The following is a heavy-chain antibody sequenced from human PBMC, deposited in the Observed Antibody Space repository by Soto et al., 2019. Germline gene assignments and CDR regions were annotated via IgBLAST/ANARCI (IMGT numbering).Heavy chain of an antibody. CDR2: ISGSGGST. J-gene: IGHJ6*03. V-gene: IGHV3-23*01. CDR1: GFTFSSYA. D-gene: IGHD3-10*01. CDR3: AKGFGELGRYYYYYYYMDV. Sequence: GGSLRLSCAASGFTFSSYAMSWVRQAPGKGLEWVSAISGSGGSTYYADSVKGRFTISRDNSKNTLYLQMNSLRAEDTAVYYCAKGFGELGRYYYYYYYMDVWGKGTTVTVSS.